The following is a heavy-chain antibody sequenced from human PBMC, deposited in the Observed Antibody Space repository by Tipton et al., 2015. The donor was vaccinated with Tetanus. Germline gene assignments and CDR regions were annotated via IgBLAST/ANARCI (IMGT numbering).Heavy chain of an antibody. CDR3: ARDQARGARGWNYFDY. CDR2: IYFSGST. Sequence: TLSLTCTVSGGSLSRGGYYWALIRQHPGEGLEWVGDIYFSGSTYYNPSLKSRVTLSVDTSKNQFSLKLNSVTAADTAVYYCARDQARGARGWNYFDYWGQGTLVTVSS. V-gene: IGHV4-31*03. D-gene: IGHD1-26*01. J-gene: IGHJ4*02. CDR1: GGSLSRGGYY.